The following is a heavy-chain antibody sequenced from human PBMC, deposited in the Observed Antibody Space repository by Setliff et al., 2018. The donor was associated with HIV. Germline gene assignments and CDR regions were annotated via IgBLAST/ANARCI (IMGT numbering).Heavy chain of an antibody. CDR2: ISGSNGNT. D-gene: IGHD6-19*01. V-gene: IGHV1-18*01. Sequence: ASVKVSCKASGYSFARYGLSWVRQAPGQGLEWMGWISGSNGNTKYAQSFQDRVAMTTETATSTAYMEMRSLRSDDTAVYFCARVPYRSAWFSGGHNPFDVWGQGTMVTVSS. CDR3: ARVPYRSAWFSGGHNPFDV. CDR1: GYSFARYG. J-gene: IGHJ3*01.